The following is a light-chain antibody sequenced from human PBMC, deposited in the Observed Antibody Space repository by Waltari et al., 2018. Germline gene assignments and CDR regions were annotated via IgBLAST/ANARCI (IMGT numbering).Light chain of an antibody. CDR3: FSYADGRSLV. V-gene: IGLV2-23*01. CDR1: STDLGSSTL. Sequence: QSALTQPASVSGSPGQSITISCTGSSTDLGSSTLVPWYQHHPDKAPNLLIYEGTERPSGISHRFSGSKSGNTASLTISTLQAEDEADYYCFSYADGRSLVFGGGTKLTVL. CDR2: EGT. J-gene: IGLJ2*01.